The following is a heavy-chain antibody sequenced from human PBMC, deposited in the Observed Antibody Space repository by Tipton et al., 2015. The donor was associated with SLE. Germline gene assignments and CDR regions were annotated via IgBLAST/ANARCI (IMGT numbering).Heavy chain of an antibody. CDR3: ARGAPRGYSGYDSIPLAAAGHTFDY. CDR2: IYYSGST. CDR1: GGSISSGGYY. J-gene: IGHJ4*02. V-gene: IGHV4-31*03. D-gene: IGHD5-12*01. Sequence: TLSLTCTVSGGSISSGGYYRSWIRQHPGKGLEWIGYIYYSGSTYYNPSLKSRVTISVDASKNQFSLKLSSVTAADTAVYYCARGAPRGYSGYDSIPLAAAGHTFDYWGQGTLVTVSS.